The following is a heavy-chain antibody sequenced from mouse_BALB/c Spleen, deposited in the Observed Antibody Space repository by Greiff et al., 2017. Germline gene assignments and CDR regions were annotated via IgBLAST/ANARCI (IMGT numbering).Heavy chain of an antibody. Sequence: VQLQQSGPELVKPGASVRISCKASGYTFTSYYIHWVKQRPGQGLEWIGWIYPGNVNTKYNEKFKGKATLTADKSSSTAYMQLSSLTSEDSAVYFCARSGITTNFDYWGQGTTLTVSS. CDR3: ARSGITTNFDY. J-gene: IGHJ2*01. D-gene: IGHD2-4*01. CDR1: GYTFTSYY. CDR2: IYPGNVNT. V-gene: IGHV1S56*01.